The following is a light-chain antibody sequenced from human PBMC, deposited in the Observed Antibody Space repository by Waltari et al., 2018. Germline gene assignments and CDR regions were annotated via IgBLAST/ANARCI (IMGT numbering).Light chain of an antibody. Sequence: DIQMTLSPSSLSASVGDRVTITCQASQHIYNYLKWYQQKPGKAPKLLIYAASNLQTGVPSRFSGGGSGTDFTFVISNLQPEDIATYYCQQYEGLPRTFGQGTKLEMK. CDR2: AAS. CDR3: QQYEGLPRT. V-gene: IGKV1-33*01. CDR1: QHIYNY. J-gene: IGKJ2*02.